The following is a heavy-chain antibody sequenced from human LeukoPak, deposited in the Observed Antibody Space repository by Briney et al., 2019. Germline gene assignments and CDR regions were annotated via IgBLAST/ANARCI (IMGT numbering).Heavy chain of an antibody. CDR3: ARAGYQLPDAGYFDY. V-gene: IGHV4-59*01. CDR1: GGSISGYY. J-gene: IGHJ4*02. Sequence: SETLSLTCTVSGGSISGYYYNWIRQPPGKGLEWIGYIYYSGSTNYNPSLKSRVTISLDTSKNQFSLKLSSVTTADTAVYYCARAGYQLPDAGYFDYWGQGTLVTVSS. CDR2: IYYSGST. D-gene: IGHD2-2*01.